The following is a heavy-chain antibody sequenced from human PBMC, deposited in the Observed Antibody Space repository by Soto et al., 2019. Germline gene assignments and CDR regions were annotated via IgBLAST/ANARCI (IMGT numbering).Heavy chain of an antibody. CDR2: IQHDANTI. CDR3: VRVGWGYSFGNGLDD. CDR1: GFAFGGYS. Sequence: GGSLRLSCAASGFAFGGYSMHWVRQAPGKGLEWVAVIQHDANTIHYADSVKARFTISRDNSKNAPFLQMNDLRPEDSAVYHCVRVGWGYSFGNGLDDWGHGTTVTVSS. D-gene: IGHD5-18*01. V-gene: IGHV3-30-3*01. J-gene: IGHJ6*02.